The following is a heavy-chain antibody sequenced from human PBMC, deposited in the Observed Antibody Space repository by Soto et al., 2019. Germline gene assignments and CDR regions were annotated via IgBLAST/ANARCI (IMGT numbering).Heavy chain of an antibody. V-gene: IGHV4-34*01. J-gene: IGHJ4*02. CDR3: ARGPPINYYEGSGYYYFDY. D-gene: IGHD3-22*01. Sequence: SETLSLTCAVFGGSFSGYYWNWIRQPPGKGLEWIGEINHSGSTNYNPSLKSRVTISVDTSRTQFSLKLSSVTAADTAMYYCARGPPINYYEGSGYYYFDYWGQGTLVTVSS. CDR1: GGSFSGYY. CDR2: INHSGST.